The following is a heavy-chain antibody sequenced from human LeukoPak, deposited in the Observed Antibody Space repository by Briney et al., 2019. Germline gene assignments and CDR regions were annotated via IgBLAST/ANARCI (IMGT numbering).Heavy chain of an antibody. V-gene: IGHV6-1*01. D-gene: IGHD3-3*02. Sequence: SQTLSLTCAISGDSVSSNSAAWTWIRQSPSGGLEWLGRTYYRSKWYNDYAVSVKSRITINPDTSKNQFSLQLNSVTPEDTAVYYCARDLEKHAFYYYYGMDVWGQGTTVTVSS. J-gene: IGHJ6*02. CDR2: TYYRSKWYN. CDR3: ARDLEKHAFYYYYGMDV. CDR1: GDSVSSNSAA.